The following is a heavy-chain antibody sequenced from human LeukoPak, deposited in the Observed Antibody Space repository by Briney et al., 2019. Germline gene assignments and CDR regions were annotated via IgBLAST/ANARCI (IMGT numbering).Heavy chain of an antibody. V-gene: IGHV1-58*02. CDR2: IVVGSGNT. Sequence: ASVKVPCKASGFTFTSSAMQWVRQARGQRLEWIGWIVVGSGNTNYAQKFQERVTITRDMSTSTAYMELSSLRSEDTAVYYCAADRPELHPVEGVYYYMDVWGKGTTVTISS. J-gene: IGHJ6*03. D-gene: IGHD2-15*01. CDR3: AADRPELHPVEGVYYYMDV. CDR1: GFTFTSSA.